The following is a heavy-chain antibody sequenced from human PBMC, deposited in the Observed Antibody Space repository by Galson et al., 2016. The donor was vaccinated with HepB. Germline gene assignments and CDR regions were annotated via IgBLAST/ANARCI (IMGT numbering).Heavy chain of an antibody. J-gene: IGHJ3*02. V-gene: IGHV4-34*01. Sequence: SPTLSPTCAVYGASFRNYYWSWTRLPPGKGLEWIGEINQSGTTNYHPSLKSRVAISVDTPRNEFSLKLSSVTAADTAVYYCAREHYTSSWYSQAQRRKNDAFDIWGQGTMVTVSS. CDR3: AREHYTSSWYSQAQRRKNDAFDI. CDR2: INQSGTT. D-gene: IGHD6-13*01. CDR1: GASFRNYY.